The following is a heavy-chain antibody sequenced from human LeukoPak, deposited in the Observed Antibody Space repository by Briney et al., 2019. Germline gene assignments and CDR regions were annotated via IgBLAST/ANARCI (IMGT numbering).Heavy chain of an antibody. CDR2: IRFDGSTK. CDR1: GFTFSNYG. Sequence: GGSLRLSCATSGFTFSNYGMHWVRQAPGKGLEWVAFIRFDGSTKYYADSVKGRFTISRDNAQNSLYLQMNSLRAEDTAVYCCVCYIVGAKRSFDYWGQGTLVTVSS. CDR3: VCYIVGAKRSFDY. D-gene: IGHD1-26*01. V-gene: IGHV3-30*02. J-gene: IGHJ4*02.